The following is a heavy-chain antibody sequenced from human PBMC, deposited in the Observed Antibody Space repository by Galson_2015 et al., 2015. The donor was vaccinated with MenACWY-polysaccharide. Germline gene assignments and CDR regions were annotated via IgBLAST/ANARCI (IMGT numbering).Heavy chain of an antibody. CDR3: AKDKDINWGLLDY. CDR1: GFTFSSYG. V-gene: IGHV3-30*02. CDR2: IRFDGSDK. Sequence: SLRLSCAASGFTFSSYGMHWVRQAPGKGLEWVAFIRFDGSDKYYADSVKGRFTISRDSSKNTLYLQMNSLRAEDTAVYYCAKDKDINWGLLDYWGQGTLVTVSS. D-gene: IGHD7-27*01. J-gene: IGHJ4*02.